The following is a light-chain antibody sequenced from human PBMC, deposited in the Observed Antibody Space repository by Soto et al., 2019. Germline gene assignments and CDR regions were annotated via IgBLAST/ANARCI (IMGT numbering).Light chain of an antibody. CDR1: QSISSY. V-gene: IGKV1-39*01. J-gene: IGKJ2*01. CDR3: QQSYRTPYT. CDR2: AAS. Sequence: DIQMPQSPSSLSASVGDRVTITCQASQSISSYLNWYQQKPGKAPKLLIYAASSLQSDVPSRFSGSGSGTDFTFTISSLQPEDFATYYCQQSYRTPYTFGQGTKLEIK.